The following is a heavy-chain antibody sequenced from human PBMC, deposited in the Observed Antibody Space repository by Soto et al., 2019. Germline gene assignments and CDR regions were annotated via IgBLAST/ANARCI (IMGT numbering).Heavy chain of an antibody. D-gene: IGHD6-19*01. J-gene: IGHJ4*02. CDR3: ARGGWYNDY. V-gene: IGHV4-59*01. CDR2: IYFSGST. CDR1: GGSMTNNY. Sequence: QVQLQESGPGLVKPSETLSLTCTVSGGSMTNNYWSWIRQTPGKRLESIGYIYFSGSTNYNPSLKSRVTIEVDTSKNQFSLKLNSVTAADTAVYYCARGGWYNDYWGQGALVTVSS.